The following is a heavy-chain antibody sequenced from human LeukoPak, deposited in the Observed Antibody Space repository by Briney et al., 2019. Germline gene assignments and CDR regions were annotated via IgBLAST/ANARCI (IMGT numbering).Heavy chain of an antibody. D-gene: IGHD4-11*01. V-gene: IGHV4-59*01. Sequence: PSETLSLTCTVSGGSISSYYWSWIRQPPGKGLEWIGYIYYSGSTNYNPSLKSRVTISVDTSKNQFSLKLSSVTAADTAVYYCARYTTQYYMDVWGKGTTVTVSS. CDR3: ARYTTQYYMDV. J-gene: IGHJ6*03. CDR2: IYYSGST. CDR1: GGSISSYY.